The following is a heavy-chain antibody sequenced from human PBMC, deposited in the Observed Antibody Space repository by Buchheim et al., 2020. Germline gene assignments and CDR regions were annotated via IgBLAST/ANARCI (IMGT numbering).Heavy chain of an antibody. CDR3: ARLPVRYFDWLLYFDY. CDR1: GGSFSGYY. D-gene: IGHD3-9*01. J-gene: IGHJ4*02. V-gene: IGHV4-34*01. Sequence: QVQLQQWGAGLLKPSETLSLTCAVYGGSFSGYYWSWIRQPPGKGLEWIGEINHSGSTNYNPSLKSRVTISVDTSKNQFFLKLSSVTAADTAVYYCARLPVRYFDWLLYFDYWGQGTL. CDR2: INHSGST.